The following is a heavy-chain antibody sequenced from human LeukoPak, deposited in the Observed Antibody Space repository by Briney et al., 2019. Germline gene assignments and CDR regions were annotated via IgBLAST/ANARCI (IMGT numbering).Heavy chain of an antibody. Sequence: GGSLRLSCAASGFTFSSHGMHWVRQAPGKGLEWVTFIRSDGSSNYYGDSEKGRFTLSKDNFKNTLSLQMKSLRAEDTAVYYCARGSYRYEDRGLDPWGQGTLVIVSS. CDR3: ARGSYRYEDRGLDP. V-gene: IGHV3-30*02. CDR1: GFTFSSHG. D-gene: IGHD3-16*02. J-gene: IGHJ5*02. CDR2: IRSDGSSN.